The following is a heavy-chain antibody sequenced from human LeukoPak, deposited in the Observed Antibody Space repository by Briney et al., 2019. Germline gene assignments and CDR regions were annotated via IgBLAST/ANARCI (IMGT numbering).Heavy chain of an antibody. V-gene: IGHV4-30-2*02. CDR2: IYHSGST. J-gene: IGHJ2*01. Sequence: ASETLSLTCTVSGGSISSGGYYWSWIRQPPGKGLEWIGYIYHSGSTYYNPSLKSRVTISVDRSKNQFSLKLSSVTAADTAVYYCATDGNFDLWGRGTLVTVSS. CDR1: GGSISSGGYY. D-gene: IGHD5-24*01. CDR3: ATDGNFDL.